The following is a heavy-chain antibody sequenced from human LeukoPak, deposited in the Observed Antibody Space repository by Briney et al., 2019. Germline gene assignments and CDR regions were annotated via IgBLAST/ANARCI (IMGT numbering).Heavy chain of an antibody. V-gene: IGHV3-43D*04. CDR1: GFTFDDYA. CDR3: AKPPQAGDAFDI. J-gene: IGHJ3*02. Sequence: PGGSLRLSCAASGFTFDDYAMHWVRQAPGKGLEWVSLISWDGGSTYYADSVKGRFTISRGNSKNTLYLQMNSLRAEDTAVYYCAKPPQAGDAFDIWGQGTMVTVSS. CDR2: ISWDGGST.